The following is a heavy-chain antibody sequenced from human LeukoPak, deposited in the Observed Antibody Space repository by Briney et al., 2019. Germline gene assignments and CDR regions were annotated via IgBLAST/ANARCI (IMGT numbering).Heavy chain of an antibody. D-gene: IGHD6-13*01. CDR3: AREQKPAAGTRPWFDP. J-gene: IGHJ5*02. V-gene: IGHV3-7*01. CDR1: GFTFSSYW. CDR2: IKQDGSEK. Sequence: GGSLRLSCAASGFTFSSYWMSWVRQAPGKGLEWVANIKQDGSEKYYVDSVKGRFTISRDNAKNSLYLQMNSLRAEDTAVYYCAREQKPAAGTRPWFDPWGQGTLVTVSS.